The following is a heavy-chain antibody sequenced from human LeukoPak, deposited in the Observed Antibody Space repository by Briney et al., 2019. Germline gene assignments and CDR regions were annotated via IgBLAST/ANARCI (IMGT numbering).Heavy chain of an antibody. D-gene: IGHD3-16*01. V-gene: IGHV4-59*11. Sequence: SETLSLTCTVSGGSISSHYWSWIRQPPGKGLEWIGYIYYSGSPNYNPSLKSRVTISVDTSKNQFSLKLSSVTAADTAVYYCGRVEKEADYDSYYYYMDVWGKGTTVTVSS. CDR3: GRVEKEADYDSYYYYMDV. CDR1: GGSISSHY. J-gene: IGHJ6*03. CDR2: IYYSGSP.